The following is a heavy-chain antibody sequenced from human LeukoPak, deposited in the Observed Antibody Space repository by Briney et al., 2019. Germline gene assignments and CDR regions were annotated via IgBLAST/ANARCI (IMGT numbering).Heavy chain of an antibody. D-gene: IGHD3-10*01. Sequence: ASVKVSFKASGYSFSSYGISWVRQAPGQGLEWMGIINPSGGSTSYAQKFQGRVTMTRDTSTSTVYMELSSLRSEDTAVYYCARLLPSSGSYTFDYWGQGTLVTVSS. CDR2: INPSGGST. V-gene: IGHV1-46*01. CDR3: ARLLPSSGSYTFDY. J-gene: IGHJ4*02. CDR1: GYSFSSYG.